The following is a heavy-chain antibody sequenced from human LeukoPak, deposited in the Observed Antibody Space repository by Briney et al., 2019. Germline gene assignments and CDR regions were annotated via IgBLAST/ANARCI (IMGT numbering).Heavy chain of an antibody. Sequence: ASVKVSCKASGYTFTSYGISWVRQAPGQGLEWMGWISAYNGNTNYAQKLQGRVTMTTDTSTSTAYMELRSLRSDDTAVYYCATATLGLVGATPGAFDIWGQGTMVTVSS. J-gene: IGHJ3*02. CDR3: ATATLGLVGATPGAFDI. CDR1: GYTFTSYG. D-gene: IGHD1-26*01. V-gene: IGHV1-18*01. CDR2: ISAYNGNT.